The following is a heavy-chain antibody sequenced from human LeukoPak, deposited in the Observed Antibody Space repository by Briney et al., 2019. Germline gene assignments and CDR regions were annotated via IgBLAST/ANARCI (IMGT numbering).Heavy chain of an antibody. CDR1: VGTFSSYA. Sequence: EASVTVSCKSSVGTFSSYAISWVRQAPGQGREWMGRIIPIFGTANYAQKFQGRVTITADKSTSTAYMELSSLRSEDTAVYYCARTSSGWYSPYFDYWGQGTLVTVSS. CDR3: ARTSSGWYSPYFDY. J-gene: IGHJ4*02. V-gene: IGHV1-69*06. D-gene: IGHD6-19*01. CDR2: IIPIFGTA.